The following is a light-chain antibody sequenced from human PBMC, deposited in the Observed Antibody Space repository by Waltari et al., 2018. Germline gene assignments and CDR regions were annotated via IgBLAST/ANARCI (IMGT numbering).Light chain of an antibody. CDR1: QSISNY. CDR3: QQSHSFPFT. Sequence: DIQMTQSPSPLSASVGDGVTITCQTSQSISNYLNWYQQKPWKAPNLLIYTASTLQSGVPSRFSGSGSGTDFTLTINNLQPEDFATYYCQQSHSFPFTFGQGTRVEI. V-gene: IGKV1-39*01. CDR2: TAS. J-gene: IGKJ5*01.